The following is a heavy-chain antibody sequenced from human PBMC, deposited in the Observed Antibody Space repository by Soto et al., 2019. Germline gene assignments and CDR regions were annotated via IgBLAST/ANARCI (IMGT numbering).Heavy chain of an antibody. Sequence: QVQLQQWGAGLLKPSETLSLTCAVYGGSFSGYYWSWIRQPPGRGLEWIGEINHSGSTNYNPSLKSRVTISVDTSKNQFSLKLSSVTAADTAVYYCARGGWERGDFDYWGQGTLVTVSS. CDR3: ARGGWERGDFDY. CDR2: INHSGST. V-gene: IGHV4-34*01. CDR1: GGSFSGYY. D-gene: IGHD1-26*01. J-gene: IGHJ4*02.